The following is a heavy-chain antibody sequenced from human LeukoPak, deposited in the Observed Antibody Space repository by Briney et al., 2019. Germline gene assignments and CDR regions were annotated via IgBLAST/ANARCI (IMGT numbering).Heavy chain of an antibody. Sequence: SETLSLTCTVSGGSISDYYWSWIRQPPGKGLEWIGYIYYSGSTNYNPSLKSRVTISVDSSKNHFSLRLSSVTAADTAVYYCAGQDYYGSGSYLRMDVWGQGTTVTVSS. CDR3: AGQDYYGSGSYLRMDV. D-gene: IGHD3-10*01. V-gene: IGHV4-59*08. CDR1: GGSISDYY. CDR2: IYYSGST. J-gene: IGHJ6*02.